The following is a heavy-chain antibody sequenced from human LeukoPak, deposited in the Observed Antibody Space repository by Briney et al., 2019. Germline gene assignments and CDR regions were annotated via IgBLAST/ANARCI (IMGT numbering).Heavy chain of an antibody. D-gene: IGHD5-18*01. CDR3: ARDGGYSYSYGLSY. Sequence: PGRSLRLSCAASGLTLSTYEMNWVRQAPGKGLEWVSYISGSGSIIYYADSMKGRFTISRDNAKNSLYLQMNSLRGEDTAVYYCARDGGYSYSYGLSYWGQGTLVTVSS. V-gene: IGHV3-48*03. CDR1: GLTLSTYE. J-gene: IGHJ4*02. CDR2: ISGSGSII.